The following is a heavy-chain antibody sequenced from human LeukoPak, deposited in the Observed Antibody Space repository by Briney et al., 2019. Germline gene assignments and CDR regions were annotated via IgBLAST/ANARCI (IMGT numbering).Heavy chain of an antibody. Sequence: SETLSLTCTVSGGSISSSSYYWGWIRQPPGKGLEWIGSIYYSGSTYYNPSLKSRVTISVDTSKNQFSLKLSSVTAADTAVYYCARRRVVGTAAGTIDYWGQGTLVTVSS. CDR3: ARRRVVGTAAGTIDY. CDR1: GGSISSSSYY. CDR2: IYYSGST. V-gene: IGHV4-39*01. D-gene: IGHD6-13*01. J-gene: IGHJ4*02.